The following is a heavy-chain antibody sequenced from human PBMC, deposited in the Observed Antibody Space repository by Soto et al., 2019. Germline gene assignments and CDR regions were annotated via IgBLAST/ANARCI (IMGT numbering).Heavy chain of an antibody. D-gene: IGHD3-9*01. CDR3: ARGPILTGYYSGFDY. CDR1: GFTFSSYG. V-gene: IGHV3-33*01. Sequence: QVQLVESGGGVVQPGRSLRLSCAASGFTFSSYGMHWVRQAPGKGLEWVAVIWYDGSNKYYADSVKGRFTISRDNSKNTLYLQMNSLRAEDTAVYYCARGPILTGYYSGFDYWGQGTLVTVSS. J-gene: IGHJ4*02. CDR2: IWYDGSNK.